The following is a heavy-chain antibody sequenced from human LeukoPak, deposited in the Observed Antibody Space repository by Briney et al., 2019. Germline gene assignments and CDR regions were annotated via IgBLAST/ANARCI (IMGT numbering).Heavy chain of an antibody. CDR1: GLTFSSYS. J-gene: IGHJ6*03. D-gene: IGHD2-15*01. V-gene: IGHV3-48*01. CDR2: ISSSSTTI. Sequence: GGSLRLSCAASGLTFSSYSMNWVRQAPGKGLEWVSYISSSSTTIYYADSVKGRFTISRDNAKNSLYLQMNSLRAEDTALYYCARDRCSGGRCYSLSVGHMDVWGKGTTVTVSS. CDR3: ARDRCSGGRCYSLSVGHMDV.